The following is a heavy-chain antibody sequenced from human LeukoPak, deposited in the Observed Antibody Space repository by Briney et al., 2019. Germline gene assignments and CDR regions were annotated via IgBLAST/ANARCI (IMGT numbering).Heavy chain of an antibody. D-gene: IGHD6-13*01. CDR1: GGSISSYY. J-gene: IGHJ5*02. Sequence: PSETLSLTCTVSGGSISSYYWSWIRQPPGKGLEWIGYIYYSGSTNYNPSLKSRVTISVDTSKNQFSLKLSSVTAADTAVYYRARVGSSSWYGGWFDPWGQGTLVTVSS. CDR3: ARVGSSSWYGGWFDP. V-gene: IGHV4-59*01. CDR2: IYYSGST.